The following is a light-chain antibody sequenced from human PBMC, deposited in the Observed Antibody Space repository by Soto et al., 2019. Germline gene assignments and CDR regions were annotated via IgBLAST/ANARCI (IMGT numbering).Light chain of an antibody. J-gene: IGLJ1*01. CDR2: EVN. V-gene: IGLV2-8*01. Sequence: ALTQPPSASGSPGQSVTISSTGTSSDVGGDNYVSWYQQHPGKAPKLMIYEVNKRPSGVPYRFSGSKSGNTASLTVSGLQAEDEADYYCSSYAGRDTFVFGTGTKVTVL. CDR3: SSYAGRDTFV. CDR1: SSDVGGDNY.